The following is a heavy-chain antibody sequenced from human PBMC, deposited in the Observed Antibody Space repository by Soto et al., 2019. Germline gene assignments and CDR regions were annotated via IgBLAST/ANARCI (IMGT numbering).Heavy chain of an antibody. CDR2: INHGGST. CDR1: GGSFSGYY. V-gene: IGHV4-34*02. CDR3: ASGGQTIIPKD. Sequence: QVQLQQWGAGLLKPSETLSLTCAVYGGSFSGYYWSWIRQPPGKGLDWIGEINHGGSTNYNPSLKSRVTISIDTSKNQFSLKVSSVTAADTAVYYCASGGQTIIPKDWGQGTLVTVSS. D-gene: IGHD5-12*01. J-gene: IGHJ4*02.